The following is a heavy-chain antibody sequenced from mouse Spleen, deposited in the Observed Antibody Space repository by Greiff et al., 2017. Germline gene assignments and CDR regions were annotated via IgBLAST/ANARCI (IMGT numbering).Heavy chain of an antibody. CDR3: ARHEDRRLIYYGNYHAMDY. D-gene: IGHD2-1*01. CDR2: FYPGSGSI. J-gene: IGHJ4*01. CDR1: GYTFTEYT. V-gene: IGHV1-62-2*01. Sequence: QVQLKQSGAELVKPGASVKLSCKASGYTFTEYTIHWVKQRSGQGLEWIGWFYPGSGSIKYNEKFKDKATLTADKSSSTVYMELSRLTSEDSAVYFCARHEDRRLIYYGNYHAMDYWGQGTSVTVSS.